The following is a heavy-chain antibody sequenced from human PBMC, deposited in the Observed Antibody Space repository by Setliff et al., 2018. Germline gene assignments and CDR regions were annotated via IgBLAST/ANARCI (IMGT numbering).Heavy chain of an antibody. CDR1: GFTFSTSA. D-gene: IGHD3-22*01. Sequence: LSLTCAASGFTFSTSAMHWVRQAPGKGLEYVSAISSNGDRVYYADSVKGRFTISRDNANQSLYLQMNSLRAEDTAVYYCARLALTGYDSSGYYYALEYYYYMDVWGKGTTVTVSS. CDR2: ISSNGDRV. V-gene: IGHV3-64*04. J-gene: IGHJ6*03. CDR3: ARLALTGYDSSGYYYALEYYYYMDV.